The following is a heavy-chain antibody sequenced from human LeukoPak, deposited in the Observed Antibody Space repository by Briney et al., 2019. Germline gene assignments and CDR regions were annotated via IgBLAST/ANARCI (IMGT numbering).Heavy chain of an antibody. D-gene: IGHD2-2*01. Sequence: GGSLRLSCAASGFTFSSYAMHWVRQAPGKGLEWVAVISYDGSNKYYADSVKGRFTISRDNSKNTLYLQMNSLRAEDTAVYYCAREYVIVVVPAAMDFDYWGQGTLVTVYS. J-gene: IGHJ4*02. V-gene: IGHV3-30*04. CDR3: AREYVIVVVPAAMDFDY. CDR2: ISYDGSNK. CDR1: GFTFSSYA.